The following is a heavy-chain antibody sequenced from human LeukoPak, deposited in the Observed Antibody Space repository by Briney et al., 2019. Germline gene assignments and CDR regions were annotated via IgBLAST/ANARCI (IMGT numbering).Heavy chain of an antibody. D-gene: IGHD3-16*01. J-gene: IGHJ4*02. CDR2: ISGSGDNI. V-gene: IGHV3-23*01. Sequence: GGSLRLSCAASGFTFSSYAMSWVRQVPGKGLEWVSVISGSGDNIYYADSVKGRFTISRDNAKNSLYLQMNSLRAEDTAVYYCARDRRAGDLRYWGQGTLVTVSS. CDR1: GFTFSSYA. CDR3: ARDRRAGDLRY.